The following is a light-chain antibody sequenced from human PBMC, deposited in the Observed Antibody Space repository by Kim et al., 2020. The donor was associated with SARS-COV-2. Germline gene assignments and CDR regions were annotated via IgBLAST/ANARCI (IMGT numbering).Light chain of an antibody. CDR2: SNN. J-gene: IGLJ1*01. Sequence: QSVLTQPPSASGTPGQRVTISCSGSSSNIGSNTVNWYQQLPGTAPKLLIYSNNQRHSGVPDRFSGSKSGTSASLAISGLQSEDEADYYCAAWDDSLNGYVFGTGTKVTVL. CDR1: SSNIGSNT. V-gene: IGLV1-44*01. CDR3: AAWDDSLNGYV.